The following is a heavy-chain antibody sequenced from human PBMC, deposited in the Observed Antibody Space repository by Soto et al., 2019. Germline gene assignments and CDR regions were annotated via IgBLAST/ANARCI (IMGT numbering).Heavy chain of an antibody. J-gene: IGHJ2*01. CDR2: IIPFVGAA. CDR1: GDTFSSHA. CDR3: ARGIEEMATTTAVWSFDL. Sequence: QVQLVQSGAEVKKPGSSVKVSCKASGDTFSSHAFGWVRQAPGQGLEWMGGIIPFVGAANYAQTFQGRAASTADESTTTVYMELSSLRSEDTAVYYCARGIEEMATTTAVWSFDLGGRGTVVTVSS. V-gene: IGHV1-69*01. D-gene: IGHD4-17*01.